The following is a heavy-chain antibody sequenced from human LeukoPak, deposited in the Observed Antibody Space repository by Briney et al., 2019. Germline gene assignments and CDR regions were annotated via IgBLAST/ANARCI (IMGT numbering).Heavy chain of an antibody. CDR3: AKGGPGVLRFLEWLPGH. D-gene: IGHD3-3*01. CDR1: GFTFSSYA. V-gene: IGHV3-23*01. Sequence: GGSLRLSCAASGFTFSSYAMSWVRQAPGKGLEWVSAISGSGGSTYYADSVKGRFTISRDNSKNTLYLQMNSLRAEDTAVYYCAKGGPGVLRFLEWLPGHWGQGTLVTVSS. CDR2: ISGSGGST. J-gene: IGHJ4*02.